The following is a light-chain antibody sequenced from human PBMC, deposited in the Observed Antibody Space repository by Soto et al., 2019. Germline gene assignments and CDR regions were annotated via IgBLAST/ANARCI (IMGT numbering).Light chain of an antibody. CDR2: WAS. CDR3: QHYYSPPWT. CDR1: QSVLYSSNNKTY. J-gene: IGKJ1*01. Sequence: DIVMTQSPDSLAVSLGERATINCKSSQSVLYSSNNKTYLAWYQQKAGQPPKLLIYWASTRESGVPDRFSGSGSGTDFTLTISSLQSEDVAVYYCQHYYSPPWTFGQGTKVEIK. V-gene: IGKV4-1*01.